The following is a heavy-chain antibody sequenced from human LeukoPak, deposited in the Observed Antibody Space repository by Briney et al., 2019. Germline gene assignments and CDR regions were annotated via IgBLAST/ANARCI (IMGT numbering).Heavy chain of an antibody. Sequence: GGSLRLSCAASGFTFHNNGMSWVRQAPGKGLEWVSAISGSSRSTYHAESVKGRFTISRDNSKNTLFLQMNSLRAEDTAVYYCARAIYGDAPDDGGHYWGQGTXVTXXS. D-gene: IGHD4-17*01. CDR3: ARAIYGDAPDDGGHY. CDR2: ISGSSRST. V-gene: IGHV3-23*01. J-gene: IGHJ4*02. CDR1: GFTFHNNG.